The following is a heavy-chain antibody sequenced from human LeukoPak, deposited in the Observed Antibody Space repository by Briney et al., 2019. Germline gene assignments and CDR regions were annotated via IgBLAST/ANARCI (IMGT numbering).Heavy chain of an antibody. J-gene: IGHJ4*02. CDR3: ARAPAVAGTFGPRFDY. Sequence: SETLSLTCIVSGGSISSFYWSWIRQPPGKGLEWIGYIYYSGSTNYNPSLQSRVTISVDTSKNQFSLKLSSVTAADTAVYYCARAPAVAGTFGPRFDYWGQGTLVTVSS. V-gene: IGHV4-59*12. D-gene: IGHD6-19*01. CDR1: GGSISSFY. CDR2: IYYSGST.